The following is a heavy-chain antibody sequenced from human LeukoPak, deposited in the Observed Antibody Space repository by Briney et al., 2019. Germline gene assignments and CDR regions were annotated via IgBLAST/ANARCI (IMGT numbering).Heavy chain of an antibody. CDR3: ARGIAVAGPRGDYYYYGMDV. CDR2: IYYSGST. J-gene: IGHJ6*04. D-gene: IGHD6-19*01. CDR1: GGSISSGGYY. Sequence: ASETLSLTCTVSGGSISSGGYYWSWIRQHPGKCLEWIGYIYYSGSTYYNPSLKSRVTISVDTSKNQFSLKLSSVTAADTAVYYCARGIAVAGPRGDYYYYGMDVWGKGTTVTVSS. V-gene: IGHV4-31*03.